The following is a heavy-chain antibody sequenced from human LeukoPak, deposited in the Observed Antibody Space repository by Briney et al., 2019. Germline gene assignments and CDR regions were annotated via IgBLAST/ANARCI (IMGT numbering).Heavy chain of an antibody. V-gene: IGHV1-18*01. J-gene: IGHJ4*02. Sequence: ASAKVSCKASGYTFTTHGISWVRQAPGQGPEWMGWISGNNGNTHYAQKFQGRVTMTTEASTSTAYMELKSLRSDDTAVYYCARLYDFWSGYYPHFDYWGQGTLVTVSS. CDR1: GYTFTTHG. CDR2: ISGNNGNT. CDR3: ARLYDFWSGYYPHFDY. D-gene: IGHD3-3*01.